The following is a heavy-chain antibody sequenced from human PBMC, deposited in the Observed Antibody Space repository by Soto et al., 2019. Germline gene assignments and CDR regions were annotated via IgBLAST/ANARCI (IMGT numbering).Heavy chain of an antibody. Sequence: QVHLQQWGAGLLKPSETLSLTCAVYGESFIGYYWTGIRQPPGKGLEWIGEINHRGSTNYNPFLKSRVTISIDTSKNQFSLKLSSVTAADTSVYYCARTDIVTTNWFDPWGQGTLVTVSS. CDR2: INHRGST. J-gene: IGHJ5*02. CDR1: GESFIGYY. V-gene: IGHV4-34*02. CDR3: ARTDIVTTNWFDP. D-gene: IGHD5-12*01.